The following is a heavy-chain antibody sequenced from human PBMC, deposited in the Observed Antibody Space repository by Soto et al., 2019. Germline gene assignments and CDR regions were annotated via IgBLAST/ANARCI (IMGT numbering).Heavy chain of an antibody. V-gene: IGHV1-18*04. J-gene: IGHJ4*02. CDR1: DFSFTSHG. CDR2: ISLYNGNT. CDR3: AIYHLELFRFDY. D-gene: IGHD2-2*01. Sequence: QIQLVQSGPEVKKPGAAMKVSCKAYDFSFTSHGISWVRQAPGQGLEWMGWISLYNGNTNYAQQFQGRVTMTTDTATSTAYMELRSLRSDDTAMYFCAIYHLELFRFDYWGQGTLVTVSS.